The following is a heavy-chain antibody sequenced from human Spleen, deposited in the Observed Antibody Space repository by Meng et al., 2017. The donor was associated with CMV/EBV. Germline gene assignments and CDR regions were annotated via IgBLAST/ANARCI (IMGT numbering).Heavy chain of an antibody. CDR2: INHSGST. Sequence: QVQLEQWGAGLLTPSATLSLALAVYGGSFSGYYWSWIRQPPGKGLEWIGEINHSGSTNYNPSLKSRVTISVDTSKNQFSLKLSSVTAADTAVYYCASLGSIHGDYRYYFDYWGQGTLVTVSS. D-gene: IGHD4-17*01. J-gene: IGHJ4*02. V-gene: IGHV4-34*01. CDR1: GGSFSGYY. CDR3: ASLGSIHGDYRYYFDY.